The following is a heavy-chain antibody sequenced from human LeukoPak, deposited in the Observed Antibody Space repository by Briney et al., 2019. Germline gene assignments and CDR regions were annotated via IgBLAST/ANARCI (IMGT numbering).Heavy chain of an antibody. D-gene: IGHD4-17*01. CDR3: AGGKYGVIDY. CDR1: GFTFSSYS. J-gene: IGHJ4*02. CDR2: ISSSSSTI. V-gene: IGHV3-48*01. Sequence: PGGSLRLSCAASGFTFSSYSMNWVRQAPGKGLEWVSYISSSSSTIYYADSVKGRFTISRDNAKNSLYLQMNSLRAEDTAVYYCAGGKYGVIDYWGQGTLVTVSS.